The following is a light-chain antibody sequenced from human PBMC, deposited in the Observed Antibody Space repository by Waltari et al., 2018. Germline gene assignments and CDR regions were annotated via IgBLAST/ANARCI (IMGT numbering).Light chain of an antibody. J-gene: IGLJ2*01. CDR3: SSYAGTNNVV. V-gene: IGLV2-8*01. Sequence: QSALTQPPSASGSPGQSVTISCTAPSSDVGGFNYVSWYQQHPGKAPKLMIYEVSKRPSGVPDRFSGSKSGNTASLTVSGLQAEDEGDYYCSSYAGTNNVVFGGGTKLTVL. CDR1: SSDVGGFNY. CDR2: EVS.